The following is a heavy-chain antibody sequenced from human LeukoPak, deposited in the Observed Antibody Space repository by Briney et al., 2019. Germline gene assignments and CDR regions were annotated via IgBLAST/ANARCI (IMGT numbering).Heavy chain of an antibody. Sequence: SETLSLTCTVSGGSISSYYWSWIRQPAGKGLEWIGRIYTSGSTNYNPSLKSRVTISVDTSKNQFSLKLSSVTAADTAVYYCARQYDSSGYSLPFDYWGQGTLVTVSS. D-gene: IGHD3-22*01. CDR2: IYTSGST. CDR1: GGSISSYY. CDR3: ARQYDSSGYSLPFDY. J-gene: IGHJ4*02. V-gene: IGHV4-4*07.